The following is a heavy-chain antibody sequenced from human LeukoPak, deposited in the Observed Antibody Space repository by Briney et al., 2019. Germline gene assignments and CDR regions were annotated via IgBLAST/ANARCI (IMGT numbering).Heavy chain of an antibody. V-gene: IGHV4-30-4*08. CDR1: GGSISSGDYY. J-gene: IGHJ6*03. D-gene: IGHD2-2*01. CDR3: ARGHHCSSTSCYAHYYYYMDV. CDR2: IYYSGST. Sequence: PSQTLSLTCTVSGGSISSGDYYWSWIRQPPGKGLEWIGYIYYSGSTYYNPSLKSRVTISVDTSKNQFSLKLSSVTAADTAVYYCARGHHCSSTSCYAHYYYYMDVWGKGTTVTVSS.